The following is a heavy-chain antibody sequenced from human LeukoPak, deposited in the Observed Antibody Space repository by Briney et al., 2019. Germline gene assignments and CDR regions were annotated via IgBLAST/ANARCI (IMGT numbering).Heavy chain of an antibody. CDR3: ARDSYQDYYGRFDP. CDR2: IWDDGNNK. J-gene: IGHJ5*02. CDR1: GFSFSNHG. D-gene: IGHD3-10*01. Sequence: GGSLRLSCAASGFSFSNHGMHWVRQAPGKRLEWVAVIWDDGNNKRYANSVNGRFTISRDNSENTLCLQMNGLTAEDTAMYYCARDSYQDYYGRFDPWGQGTLVIVSS. V-gene: IGHV3-33*01.